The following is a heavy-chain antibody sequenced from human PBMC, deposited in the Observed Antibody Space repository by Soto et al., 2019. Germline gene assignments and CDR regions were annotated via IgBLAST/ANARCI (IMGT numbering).Heavy chain of an antibody. CDR3: ALGGYNYGRPFDF. CDR2: VYHRGTT. Sequence: ETLSLTCSVSGASTSNYHYSWIRQSPGKGLEWIGYVYHRGTTYYTPSLKSRVNMSVDTSTNEFYLNLKSVTAADTAVYYCALGGYNYGRPFDFWGQGTLVTVSS. J-gene: IGHJ4*02. CDR1: GASTSNYH. D-gene: IGHD5-18*01. V-gene: IGHV4-59*01.